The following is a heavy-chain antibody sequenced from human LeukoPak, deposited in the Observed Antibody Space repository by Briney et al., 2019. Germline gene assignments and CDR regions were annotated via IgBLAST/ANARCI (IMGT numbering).Heavy chain of an antibody. Sequence: SQTLSLTCALSGDTVSSNSAAWNWTRQSPSRGLEWLVRTYYRSKLYNDYAVSVKSRITINPHTSKNQFSRQLNTVTPEDTAVYYCARGRGTVDYWGQGTLVTVSS. D-gene: IGHD1-1*01. CDR2: TYYRSKLYN. CDR3: ARGRGTVDY. J-gene: IGHJ4*02. V-gene: IGHV6-1*01. CDR1: GDTVSSNSAA.